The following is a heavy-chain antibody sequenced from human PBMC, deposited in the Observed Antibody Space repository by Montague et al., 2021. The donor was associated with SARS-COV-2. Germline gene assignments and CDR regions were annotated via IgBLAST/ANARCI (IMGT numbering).Heavy chain of an antibody. CDR2: INSDGRTT. V-gene: IGHV3-74*01. J-gene: IGHJ5*02. CDR3: VGDVAETGTRFDP. Sequence: SLSLSFSASGFPFTNYWMHWVRQAPGKGLVWVSRINSDGRTTTYADSVKGRFTISRDNAENTVYLQMNSLRVEDTAVYHCVGDVAETGTRFDPWGQGTLVIVSS. D-gene: IGHD6-19*01. CDR1: GFPFTNYW.